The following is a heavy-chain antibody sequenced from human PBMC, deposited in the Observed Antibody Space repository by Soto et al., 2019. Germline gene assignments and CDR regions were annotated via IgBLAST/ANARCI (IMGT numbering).Heavy chain of an antibody. CDR3: ARESEDLTSNFDY. CDR2: ISGTTNYI. Sequence: GGSLRLSCAASGFTFSSYAMSWVRQAPGKGLEWVSAISGTTNYIYYGDSMKGRFTISRDNAKNSLYLEMNSLRAEDTAVYYCARESEDLTSNFDYWGQGTRVTVSS. CDR1: GFTFSSYA. J-gene: IGHJ4*02. V-gene: IGHV3-21*06.